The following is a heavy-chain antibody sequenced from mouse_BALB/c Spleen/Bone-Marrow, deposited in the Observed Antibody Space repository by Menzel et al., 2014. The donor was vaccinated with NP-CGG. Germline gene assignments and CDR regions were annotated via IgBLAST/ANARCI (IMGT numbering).Heavy chain of an antibody. Sequence: EVMLVESGGGLVKPGGYLKVSCAASGFTFSDFYMYWIRQTPEKRLEWVATISDGGSYTYYSDSVKGRFTISRDNAKNHLYLQMSSLNSEDTAMYYCGRDCLFSFPFFPSLGQGTLVTVSA. CDR2: ISDGGSYT. CDR1: GFTFSDFY. J-gene: IGHJ3*01. V-gene: IGHV5-4*02. CDR3: GRDCLFSFPFFPS. D-gene: IGHD6-2*01.